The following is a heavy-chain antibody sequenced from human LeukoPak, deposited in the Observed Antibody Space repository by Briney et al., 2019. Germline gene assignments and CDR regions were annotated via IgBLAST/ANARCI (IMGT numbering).Heavy chain of an antibody. CDR3: ARARWGSGYYYYYMDV. V-gene: IGHV3-23*01. CDR2: ISGSGGST. CDR1: GFTFSSYA. D-gene: IGHD7-27*01. Sequence: GGSLRLSCAASGFTFSSYAMSWVRQAPGKGLEWVSAISGSGGSTYYADSVKGRFTISRDNSKNTLYLQMNSLRAEDTAVYYCARARWGSGYYYYYMDVWGKGTTVIVSS. J-gene: IGHJ6*03.